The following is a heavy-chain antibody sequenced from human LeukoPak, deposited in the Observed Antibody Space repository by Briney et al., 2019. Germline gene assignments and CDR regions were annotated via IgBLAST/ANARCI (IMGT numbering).Heavy chain of an antibody. J-gene: IGHJ5*02. CDR1: GYSISSGYY. CDR2: IYHSGST. D-gene: IGHD6-13*01. V-gene: IGHV4-38-2*01. CDR3: ERGGIVAAEVWFDP. Sequence: SETLSLTCAVSGYSISSGYYWGWIRQPPGKGLEWIGSIYHSGSTYYNPSLKSRVTISVDTSKNQFSLKLSSVTAPDTAVYYCERGGIVAAEVWFDPWGQGTLVTVSS.